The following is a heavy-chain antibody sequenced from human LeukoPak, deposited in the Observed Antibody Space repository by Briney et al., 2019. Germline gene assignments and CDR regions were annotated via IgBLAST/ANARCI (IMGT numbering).Heavy chain of an antibody. CDR2: IYHSGST. V-gene: IGHV4-38-2*01. Sequence: SETLSLTCAVSGYSISSGYYWGWIRQPPGKGLEWIGSIYHSGSTYYNPSLKSRVTISVDTSKNQFSLKLSSVTAADTAVYYCARRSVGSLYYFDYWGQGTLVTVSS. J-gene: IGHJ4*02. D-gene: IGHD6-25*01. CDR3: ARRSVGSLYYFDY. CDR1: GYSISSGYY.